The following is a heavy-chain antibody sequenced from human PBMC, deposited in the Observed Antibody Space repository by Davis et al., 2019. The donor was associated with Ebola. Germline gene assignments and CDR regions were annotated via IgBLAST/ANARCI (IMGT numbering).Heavy chain of an antibody. CDR1: GYTFTSYA. CDR2: INAGNGNT. D-gene: IGHD6-19*01. CDR3: ASRHSSSGWLNYFDY. J-gene: IGHJ4*02. Sequence: AASVKVSCKASGYTFTSYAMHWVRQAPGQRLEWMGWINAGNGNTKYSQKFQGRVTITRDTSASTAYMELSSLRSEDTAVYYCASRHSSSGWLNYFDYWGQGTLVTVSS. V-gene: IGHV1-3*01.